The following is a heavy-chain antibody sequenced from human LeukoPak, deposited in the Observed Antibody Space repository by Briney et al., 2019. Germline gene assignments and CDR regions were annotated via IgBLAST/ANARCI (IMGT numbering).Heavy chain of an antibody. CDR2: ISRSGDST. J-gene: IGHJ6*02. D-gene: IGHD2-15*01. CDR1: GFTFSNYA. V-gene: IGHV3-23*01. Sequence: GGSLRLSCAASGFTFSNYAMSWVRQAPGKGLEWVSAISRSGDSTYYADSVEGRFTISKDNSKNTLNLQMNSLRAEDTAVYYCAKTVVAAGTNYYHGMDVWGQGTTVTVFS. CDR3: AKTVVAAGTNYYHGMDV.